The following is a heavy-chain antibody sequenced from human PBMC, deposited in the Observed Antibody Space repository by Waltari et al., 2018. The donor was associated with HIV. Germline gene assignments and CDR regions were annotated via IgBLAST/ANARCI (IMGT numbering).Heavy chain of an antibody. J-gene: IGHJ3*02. Sequence: QVQLVQSGAEVKKPGSSVKVSCRASGGTFSNYAISWLRQAPGQGLEWMGGIIPIFRTANYAQRFQGRVTITADESTSTAYMELSSLRSVDTAVYYCARGILRFLEWPPPPTNDVFDIWGRGTVVTVSS. V-gene: IGHV1-69*01. CDR1: GGTFSNYA. D-gene: IGHD3-3*01. CDR3: ARGILRFLEWPPPPTNDVFDI. CDR2: IIPIFRTA.